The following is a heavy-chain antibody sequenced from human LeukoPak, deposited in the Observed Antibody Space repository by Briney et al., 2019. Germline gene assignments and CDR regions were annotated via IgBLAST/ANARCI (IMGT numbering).Heavy chain of an antibody. V-gene: IGHV4-34*01. CDR1: GGSFSGYY. J-gene: IGHJ3*02. Sequence: SETLSLTCAVYGGSFSGYYWGWIRQPPGKGLEWIGSIYYSGGTYYNPSLKSRVTISVDTSKNQFSLKLSSVTAADTAVYYCARESSVDTAMAPQAAFDIWGQGTMVTVSS. CDR3: ARESSVDTAMAPQAAFDI. CDR2: IYYSGGT. D-gene: IGHD5-18*01.